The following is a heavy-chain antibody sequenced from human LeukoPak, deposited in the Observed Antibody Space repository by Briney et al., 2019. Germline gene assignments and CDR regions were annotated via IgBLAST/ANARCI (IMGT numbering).Heavy chain of an antibody. J-gene: IGHJ4*02. D-gene: IGHD6-19*01. CDR2: VDYSGTI. V-gene: IGHV4-31*03. CDR3: ARGRLARIPYFDS. CDR1: GGSISSGSHF. Sequence: SQTLSLTCSVFGGSISSGSHFWSWIRQLPGKGLEWLGYVDYSGTIYYNSSLESRLTLSVDTSNNQFSLDLRSMTAGDTAVYYCARGRLARIPYFDSWGQGALVAVSS.